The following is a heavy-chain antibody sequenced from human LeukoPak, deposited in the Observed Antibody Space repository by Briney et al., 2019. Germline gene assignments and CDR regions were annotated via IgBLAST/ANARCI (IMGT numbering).Heavy chain of an antibody. J-gene: IGHJ4*02. CDR1: GGSLSSYY. V-gene: IGHV4-59*08. D-gene: IGHD3-10*01. CDR2: IYYSGIV. CDR3: ARWGSNMAREKGDH. Sequence: SETLSLTCTVSGGSLSSYYWSWIRQPPGKGLEWIGYIYYSGIVNYNPSLKTRVTISVDTSKNQFSLKLNSVTAADTAVYYCARWGSNMAREKGDHWGRGTLVTVSS.